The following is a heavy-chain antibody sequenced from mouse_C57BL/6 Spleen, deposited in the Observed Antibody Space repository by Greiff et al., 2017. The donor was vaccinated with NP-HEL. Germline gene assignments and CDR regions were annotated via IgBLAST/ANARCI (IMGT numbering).Heavy chain of an antibody. CDR1: GYTFTDYY. CDR2: IYPGSGNT. J-gene: IGHJ4*01. CDR3: ARGGDGYYVGYYAMDY. D-gene: IGHD2-3*01. Sequence: VQLQQSGAELVRPGASVKLSCKASGYTFTDYYINWVKQRPGQGLEWIARIYPGSGNTYYNEKFKGKATLTAEKSSSTAYMQLSSLTSEDSAVYFCARGGDGYYVGYYAMDYWGQGTSVTVSS. V-gene: IGHV1-76*01.